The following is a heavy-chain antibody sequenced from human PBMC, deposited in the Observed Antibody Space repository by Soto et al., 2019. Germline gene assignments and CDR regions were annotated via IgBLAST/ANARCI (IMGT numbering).Heavy chain of an antibody. V-gene: IGHV3-11*01. CDR3: AREIGNRLPYGPVDY. CDR2: IGKTGSEI. Sequence: VPLVVSGGLVVRPGGSLRLSCAGSGFIFSGYYMTWMRQAPGKGLEWVSFIGKTGSEIHYADSVEGRFTISRDNTKNSLFLQMNSLRAEDTAVYYCAREIGNRLPYGPVDYWGQGTLVTVSS. J-gene: IGHJ4*02. D-gene: IGHD3-10*01. CDR1: GFIFSGYY.